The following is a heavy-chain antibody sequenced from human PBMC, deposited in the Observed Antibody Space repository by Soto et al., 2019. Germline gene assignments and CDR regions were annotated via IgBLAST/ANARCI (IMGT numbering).Heavy chain of an antibody. Sequence: ASVKVSCKASGYTFTSYGISWVGQAPGQGLEWMGWISAYNGNTNYSQKLQGRVTMTTDTSTSTAYMELRSLRSDDTAVYYCARDLVYDFWSGYSAHFDYWGQGTLVTVSS. CDR2: ISAYNGNT. D-gene: IGHD3-3*01. CDR1: GYTFTSYG. CDR3: ARDLVYDFWSGYSAHFDY. J-gene: IGHJ4*02. V-gene: IGHV1-18*01.